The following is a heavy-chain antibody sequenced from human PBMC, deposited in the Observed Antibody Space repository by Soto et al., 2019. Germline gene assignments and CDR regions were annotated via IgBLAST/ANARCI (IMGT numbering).Heavy chain of an antibody. J-gene: IGHJ4*02. CDR3: ARGEFSSSWYREFYFDS. D-gene: IGHD6-13*01. Sequence: PSETLSLTCTVSGGSISSGGYYWSWIRHHPGKGLEWIGYIYYSGSTFYSPSLKSRVTISVDTARNQFSLNLRSVTAADTAVYYCARGEFSSSWYREFYFDSWGQGTLVTVSS. CDR2: IYYSGST. V-gene: IGHV4-31*03. CDR1: GGSISSGGYY.